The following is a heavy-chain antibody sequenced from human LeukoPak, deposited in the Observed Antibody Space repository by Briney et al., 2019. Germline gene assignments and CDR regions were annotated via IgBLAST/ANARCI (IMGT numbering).Heavy chain of an antibody. CDR1: GGTFSSYA. D-gene: IGHD3-22*01. CDR3: AREWIYYDSSGYYNVIDY. CDR2: IIPIFGTA. Sequence: SVKVSCKXSGGTFSSYAISWVRQAPGQGLEWMGRIIPIFGTANYAQKFQGRVTITTDESTSTAYMELSSLRSEDTAVYYCAREWIYYDSSGYYNVIDYWGQGTLVTVSS. J-gene: IGHJ4*02. V-gene: IGHV1-69*05.